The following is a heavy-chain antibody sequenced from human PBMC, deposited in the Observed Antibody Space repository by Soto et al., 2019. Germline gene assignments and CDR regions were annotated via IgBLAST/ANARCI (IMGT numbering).Heavy chain of an antibody. J-gene: IGHJ6*02. Sequence: QVQLVQSGAEGKKPGASVKVSCKASGYTFTSYGISWVRQAPGQGLEWMGWISAYNGNTNYAKKLQGRVTMTTDTSTNTADVELRSMRSDDTGVYECERDRQWLAPEVRIEVWGQGTTVTVSS. D-gene: IGHD6-19*01. CDR2: ISAYNGNT. V-gene: IGHV1-18*01. CDR3: ERDRQWLAPEVRIEV. CDR1: GYTFTSYG.